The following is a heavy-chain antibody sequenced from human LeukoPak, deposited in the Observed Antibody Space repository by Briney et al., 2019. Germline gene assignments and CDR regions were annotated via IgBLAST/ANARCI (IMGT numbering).Heavy chain of an antibody. D-gene: IGHD3-16*01. CDR2: INTNTGNP. CDR3: ARDHPIWGVGDWFDP. J-gene: IGHJ5*02. CDR1: GYTFTSYG. V-gene: IGHV7-4-1*02. Sequence: GASVKVSCKASGYTFTSYGISWVRQAPGQGLEWMGWINTNTGNPTYAQGFTGRFVFSLDTSVSTAYLQISSLKAEDTAVYYCARDHPIWGVGDWFDPWGQGTLVTVSS.